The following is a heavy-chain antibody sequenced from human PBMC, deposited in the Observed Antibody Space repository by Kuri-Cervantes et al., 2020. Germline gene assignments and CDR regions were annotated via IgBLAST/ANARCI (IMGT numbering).Heavy chain of an antibody. Sequence: GGSLRLSCAASRFTFSSYAMSWVRQAPGKGLEWVSSISGSGGTTYYADSVKGRFTISRDNSKNTPYLQMNSLRAEDTAVYYCARDSFEAAGTRYYYGMDVWGQGTTVTVSS. V-gene: IGHV3-23*01. D-gene: IGHD6-13*01. J-gene: IGHJ6*02. CDR3: ARDSFEAAGTRYYYGMDV. CDR2: ISGSGGTT. CDR1: RFTFSSYA.